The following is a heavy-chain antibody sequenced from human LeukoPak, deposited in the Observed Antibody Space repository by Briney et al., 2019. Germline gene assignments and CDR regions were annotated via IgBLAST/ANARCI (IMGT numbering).Heavy chain of an antibody. Sequence: HGESLKISCKGSAYSFTSYWIGWVRQMPGKGLEWMGTIYPGDSDTRYRPSFQGQVTISVDKSISTAYLQWRSLKASDTAIYYCAAQKYDYVWGSYKYFDYWGQGPWSPSPQ. CDR2: IYPGDSDT. J-gene: IGHJ4*02. CDR3: AAQKYDYVWGSYKYFDY. D-gene: IGHD3-16*01. V-gene: IGHV5-51*01. CDR1: AYSFTSYW.